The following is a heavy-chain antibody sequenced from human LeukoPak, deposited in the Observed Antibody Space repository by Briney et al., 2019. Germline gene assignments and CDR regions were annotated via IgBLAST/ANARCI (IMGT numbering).Heavy chain of an antibody. V-gene: IGHV4-4*07. CDR1: GGSISSYY. Sequence: SETLSLTRTVSGGSISSYYWSWIRQPAGKGLEWIRRIYTSGSTNYNPSLKSRVTISVDTSKNQFSLKLSSVTAADTAVYYCAREGRPYYYGSGSYYFTYWFDPWGQGTLVTVSS. J-gene: IGHJ5*02. CDR2: IYTSGST. D-gene: IGHD3-10*01. CDR3: AREGRPYYYGSGSYYFTYWFDP.